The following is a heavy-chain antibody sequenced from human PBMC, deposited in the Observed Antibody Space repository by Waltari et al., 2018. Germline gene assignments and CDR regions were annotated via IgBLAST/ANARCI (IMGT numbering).Heavy chain of an antibody. V-gene: IGHV1-2*06. CDR1: GYTFTGYY. Sequence: QVQLVQSGAEVKKPGASVKVSCKASGYTFTGYYMHWVRQAPGQGLGWMGRINPNRGGTNYAQKFQGRVTMTRDTSISTAYMELSRLRSDDTAVYYCARAESEGGFEYWGQGTLVTVSS. J-gene: IGHJ4*02. CDR2: INPNRGGT. D-gene: IGHD3-16*01. CDR3: ARAESEGGFEY.